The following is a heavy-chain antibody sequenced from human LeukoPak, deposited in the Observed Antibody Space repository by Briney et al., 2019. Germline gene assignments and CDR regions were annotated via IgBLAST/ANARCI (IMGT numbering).Heavy chain of an antibody. CDR3: ARHDRGGQWIQLWLRSCAFDI. Sequence: PSETLSLTCTVSGGSISSSSYYWGWIRQPPGKGLEWFGSIYYSGSTYYNPSLKSRVTISVDTSKNQFSLKLSSVTAADTAVYYCARHDRGGQWIQLWLRSCAFDIWGQGTMVTVSS. CDR2: IYYSGST. D-gene: IGHD5-18*01. CDR1: GGSISSSSYY. J-gene: IGHJ3*02. V-gene: IGHV4-39*01.